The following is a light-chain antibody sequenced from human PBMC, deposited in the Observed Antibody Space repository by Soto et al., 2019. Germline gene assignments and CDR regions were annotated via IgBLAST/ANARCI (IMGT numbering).Light chain of an antibody. Sequence: EIVLTQSPGTLSLSPGERATLSCRASQSVSGGSLAWYQQKRGQAPRVIIYRASNRATGIPDRFSGSGSGTDFTLTISRLAPEDCAVYFCQHYGRSPTFGQGTKVDIK. CDR1: QSVSGGS. CDR2: RAS. V-gene: IGKV3-20*01. CDR3: QHYGRSPT. J-gene: IGKJ1*01.